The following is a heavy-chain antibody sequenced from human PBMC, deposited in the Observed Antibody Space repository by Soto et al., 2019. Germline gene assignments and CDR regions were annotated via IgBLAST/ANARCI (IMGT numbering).Heavy chain of an antibody. V-gene: IGHV3-48*03. CDR2: ITSGGRSI. Sequence: GGSLRLSCTASGFAFSDYEMNWVRQAPGKGLEWVSYITSGGRSIYYADSVKGRFIISRDNAENSLYLQMNSLRPEDTAVYYCVRRMASPDQWGQGTLVTVSS. CDR3: VRRMASPDQ. D-gene: IGHD2-15*01. CDR1: GFAFSDYE. J-gene: IGHJ4*02.